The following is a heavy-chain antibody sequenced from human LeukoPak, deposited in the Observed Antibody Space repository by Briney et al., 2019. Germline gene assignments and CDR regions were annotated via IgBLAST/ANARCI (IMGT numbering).Heavy chain of an antibody. J-gene: IGHJ5*02. CDR3: AKDLGYCSSTSCQNWFDP. CDR2: IRYDGSNK. D-gene: IGHD2-2*03. V-gene: IGHV3-30*02. CDR1: GFTFSSYG. Sequence: PPGGSLRLSCAASGFTFSSYGMHWVRHAPGKGLEWVAFIRYDGSNKYYADSVKGRFTISRDNSKNTLYLQMNSLRAEDTAVYYCAKDLGYCSSTSCQNWFDPWGQGTLVTASS.